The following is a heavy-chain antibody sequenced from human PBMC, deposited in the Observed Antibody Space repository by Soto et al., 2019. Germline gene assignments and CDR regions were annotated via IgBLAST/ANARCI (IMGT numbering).Heavy chain of an antibody. CDR2: TYFRSKWYS. CDR1: GGGVSTNIAA. V-gene: IGHV6-1*01. CDR3: ARESPYNWNFDYYYGMDV. D-gene: IGHD1-7*01. J-gene: IGHJ6*01. Sequence: SAPLPLTGDSSGGGVSTNIAAWNWIRLTPSRGLEWLGRTYFRSKWYSEYEVSVKSRITIMADASKNQFSLQLNSVTPEDTAVYFCARESPYNWNFDYYYGMDVWGQGNTVTVSA.